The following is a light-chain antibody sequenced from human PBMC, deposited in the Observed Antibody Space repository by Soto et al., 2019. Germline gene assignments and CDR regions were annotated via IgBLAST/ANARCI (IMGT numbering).Light chain of an antibody. CDR2: DVS. CDR1: SSDVGGYNY. V-gene: IGLV2-11*01. J-gene: IGLJ1*01. Sequence: QAVLTQPRSVSGSPGQSVTISCTGTSSDVGGYNYVSWYQQHPGKAPKLMIYDVSKRPSGVPDRFSGSKSGNTASLTISGLQAEDEAVYYCCSYAGSYTLFVFGTGTKVT. CDR3: CSYAGSYTLFV.